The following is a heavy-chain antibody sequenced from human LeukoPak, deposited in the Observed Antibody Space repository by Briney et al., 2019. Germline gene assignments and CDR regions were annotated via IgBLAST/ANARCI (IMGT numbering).Heavy chain of an antibody. V-gene: IGHV1-2*02. CDR3: ARDRYTGYYDNRGYLQGLFDP. Sequence: GASVKVSCKASGYTFTGYYMHWVRQAPGQGLEWMGWINPNSGGTNYAQKFQGRVTMTRDTSISTAYMELSRLRSDDTAVYYCARDRYTGYYDNRGYLQGLFDPWGQGTLVTVSS. CDR1: GYTFTGYY. CDR2: INPNSGGT. J-gene: IGHJ5*02. D-gene: IGHD3-22*01.